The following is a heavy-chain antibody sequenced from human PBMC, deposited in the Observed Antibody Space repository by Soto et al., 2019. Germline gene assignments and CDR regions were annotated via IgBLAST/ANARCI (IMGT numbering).Heavy chain of an antibody. CDR1: GFSLTTTSMG. J-gene: IGHJ4*02. V-gene: IGHV2-5*02. D-gene: IGHD4-17*01. CDR3: AHAGDYDLLSFDH. Sequence: QITLKESGPPLVTPAQTLTLTCAFSGFSLTTTSMGVAWIRQPPGKALEWLALIYWDDDQRYSPSLKDRLTISKDTSRSRVVLTISNMNPADTGTYFCAHAGDYDLLSFDHWGPGTLVTVSS. CDR2: IYWDDDQ.